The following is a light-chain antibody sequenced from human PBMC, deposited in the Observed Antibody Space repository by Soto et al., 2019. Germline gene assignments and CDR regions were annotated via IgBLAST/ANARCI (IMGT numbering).Light chain of an antibody. J-gene: IGKJ2*01. Sequence: EIVLTQSPGTLSLSPGERATLSCRASQSVSSSYLAWYQQKPCQAPRLLIYGASGRATGIPDRFSGSGSGTDFTLTISRLEPEDFAVYYCQQYGSSPYTFGQGTKLEIK. V-gene: IGKV3-20*01. CDR1: QSVSSSY. CDR3: QQYGSSPYT. CDR2: GAS.